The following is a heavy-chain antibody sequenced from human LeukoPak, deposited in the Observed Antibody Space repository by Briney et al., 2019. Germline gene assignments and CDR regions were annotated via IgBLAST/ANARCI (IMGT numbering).Heavy chain of an antibody. D-gene: IGHD4-17*01. CDR3: AKADDYGAEFDY. CDR2: IIPIFGTA. Sequence: ASVKVSCKASGGTFSSYAISWVRQAPGQGLEWMGGIIPIFGTASYAQEFQGRVTITADESTSTAYMELSSLRSDDTAVYYCAKADDYGAEFDYWGQGTLVTVSS. V-gene: IGHV1-69*13. J-gene: IGHJ4*02. CDR1: GGTFSSYA.